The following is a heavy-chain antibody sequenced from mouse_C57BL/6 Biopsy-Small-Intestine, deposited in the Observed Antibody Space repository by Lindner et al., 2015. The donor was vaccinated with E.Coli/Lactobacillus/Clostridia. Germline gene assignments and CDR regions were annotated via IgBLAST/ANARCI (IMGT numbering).Heavy chain of an antibody. CDR1: GYTFTSYD. J-gene: IGHJ4*01. D-gene: IGHD1-1*02. V-gene: IGHV1-81*01. CDR2: MNPNSGNT. Sequence: SVKVSCKASGYTFTSYDINWVRQATGQGLEWMGWMNPNSGNTGYAQKFQGRVTMTRNTSISTAYMELSSLRSEDTAVYYCARGTKIVVVPATHRVFDFWGQGTLVTASS. CDR3: ARGTKIVVVPATHRVFDF.